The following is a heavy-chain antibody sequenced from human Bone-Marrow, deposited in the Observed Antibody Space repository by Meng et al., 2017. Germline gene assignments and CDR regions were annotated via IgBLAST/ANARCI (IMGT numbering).Heavy chain of an antibody. Sequence: GESLKISCAASGFTVSSNYMSWIRQAPGKGLEWVSYISSSGSTIYYADSVKGRFTISRDNAKNSLYLQMNSLRAEDTAVYYCATEDTAMGTYYYYGLDVWGQGTTVTVSS. CDR3: ATEDTAMGTYYYYGLDV. D-gene: IGHD5-18*01. CDR2: ISSSGSTI. CDR1: GFTVSSNY. J-gene: IGHJ6*02. V-gene: IGHV3-11*01.